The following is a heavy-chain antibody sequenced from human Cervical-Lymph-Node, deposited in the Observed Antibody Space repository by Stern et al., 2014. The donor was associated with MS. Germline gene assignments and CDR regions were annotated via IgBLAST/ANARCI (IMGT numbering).Heavy chain of an antibody. Sequence: VQLVQSGGGVVQPGRSLRLSCAASGFSFSDYGIHWVRQAPGKALEWVAVISYDGTHKYYTDSVKGRGTISRDNSKNTVYLEMNRLRSDDTAVYYCAKDLGGNAFDYWGQGTLVIVSS. V-gene: IGHV3-30*18. J-gene: IGHJ4*02. CDR1: GFSFSDYG. CDR3: AKDLGGNAFDY. D-gene: IGHD4-23*01. CDR2: ISYDGTHK.